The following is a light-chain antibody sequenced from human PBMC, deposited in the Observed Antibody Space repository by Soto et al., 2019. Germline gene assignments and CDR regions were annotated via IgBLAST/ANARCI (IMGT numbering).Light chain of an antibody. V-gene: IGKV1-33*01. Sequence: DILMTPSPSSLSASVGDRVTITCQASQDISNYLNWYRQKPGKAPKLLIYDASNLETGVPSRFSGSGSGTDFTFTISSLQPEDIVTYYCQQYDNLPLTFGGGTKVEIK. J-gene: IGKJ4*01. CDR1: QDISNY. CDR2: DAS. CDR3: QQYDNLPLT.